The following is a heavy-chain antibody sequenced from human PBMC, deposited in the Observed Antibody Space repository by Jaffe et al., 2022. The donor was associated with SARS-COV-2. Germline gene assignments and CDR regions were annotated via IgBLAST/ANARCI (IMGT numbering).Heavy chain of an antibody. D-gene: IGHD3-10*01. CDR1: GDSINNNNYL. CDR2: VYYNGNT. Sequence: QLQLQESGPGLVKPSETLSLTCSVSGDSINNNNYLWGWVRQSPGKGLEWIGTVYYNGNTYYNPSLKSRVTVSADMSKNQFSLKLNSVTAADTAVYSCTRLNHYGAGSVCFDTWGQGTLVAVSS. CDR3: TRLNHYGAGSVCFDT. J-gene: IGHJ5*02. V-gene: IGHV4-39*01.